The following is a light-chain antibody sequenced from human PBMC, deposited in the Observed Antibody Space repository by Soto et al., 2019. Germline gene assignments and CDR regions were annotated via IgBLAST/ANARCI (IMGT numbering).Light chain of an antibody. CDR2: AAS. CDR3: HQSYSTPFP. Sequence: DIQMTQSPSSLSASVGDRVTITCRASQSISSYLNWYQQKPGKAPKLLIYAASSLQSGVPSRFSGGGSGTDFTLTSSSLQPEDFATYYCHQSYSTPFPFGPGTKVDIK. J-gene: IGKJ3*01. CDR1: QSISSY. V-gene: IGKV1-39*01.